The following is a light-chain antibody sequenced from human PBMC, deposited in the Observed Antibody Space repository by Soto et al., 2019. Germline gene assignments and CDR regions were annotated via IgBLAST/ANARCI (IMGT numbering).Light chain of an antibody. CDR3: SSYTTSGTFV. Sequence: QSALTQPVSVSGSPGQSITISCTGTSSDVGGYNYVSWYQQYPGKAPKLMIYAVTDRPSGVSTRFSGSKSGNTASLTISRLQTEDEADYYCSSYTTSGTFVFGTGTKLTVL. J-gene: IGLJ1*01. CDR2: AVT. V-gene: IGLV2-14*01. CDR1: SSDVGGYNY.